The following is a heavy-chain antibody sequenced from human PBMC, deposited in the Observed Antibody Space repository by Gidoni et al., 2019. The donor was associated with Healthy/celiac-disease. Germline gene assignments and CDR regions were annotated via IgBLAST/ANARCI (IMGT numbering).Heavy chain of an antibody. J-gene: IGHJ6*02. CDR2: ISSSSSTI. CDR1: GFTFSSYS. CDR3: ARDIVGASSGYDGMDV. D-gene: IGHD6-19*01. Sequence: EVQLVESGGGLVQPGGSLRLSCAASGFTFSSYSMNWVRKAPGKGLEWVSYISSSSSTIYYADSVKGRFTISRDNAKNSLYLQMNSLRDEDTAVYYCARDIVGASSGYDGMDVWGQGTTVTVSS. V-gene: IGHV3-48*02.